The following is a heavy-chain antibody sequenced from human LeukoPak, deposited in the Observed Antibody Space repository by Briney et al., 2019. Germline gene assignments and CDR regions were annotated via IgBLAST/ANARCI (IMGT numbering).Heavy chain of an antibody. D-gene: IGHD4-17*01. CDR2: FDPEDGET. V-gene: IGHV1-24*01. CDR3: ATVPYGDYGIDY. CDR1: GYTLTELS. Sequence: ASVTVSCTVSGYTLTELSMHWVRQAPGKGLEWMGGFDPEDGETIYAQKFQGRVTMTEDTSTDTAYMELSSLRSEDTAVYYCATVPYGDYGIDYWGQGTLVTVSS. J-gene: IGHJ4*02.